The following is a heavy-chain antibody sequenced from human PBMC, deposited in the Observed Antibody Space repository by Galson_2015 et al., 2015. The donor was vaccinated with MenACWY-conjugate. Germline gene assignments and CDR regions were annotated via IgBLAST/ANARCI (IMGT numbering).Heavy chain of an antibody. V-gene: IGHV3-15*01. CDR2: IKSQTDGGKI. CDR1: AFTFSNAY. D-gene: IGHD2-21*01. J-gene: IGHJ6*03. CDR3: TTHKPDSWGGLLFHCCMDV. Sequence: SLRLSCAGSAFTFSNAYMSWVRQAPGKGLEWVGRIKSQTDGGKIDYAAPVQGRFTISRDDSKNTLYLQMNRLKIEDTAVYYCTTHKPDSWGGLLFHCCMDVWVKGTTVTVSS.